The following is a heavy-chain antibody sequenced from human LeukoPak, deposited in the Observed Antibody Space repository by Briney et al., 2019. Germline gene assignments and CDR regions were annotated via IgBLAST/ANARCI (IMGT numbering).Heavy chain of an antibody. CDR3: ARQASCGTATCNPFDY. CDR2: IYYSGST. CDR1: GGSISGYY. Sequence: PSETLSLTCTVSGGSISGYYWSWIRQPPGKGLEWIGFIYYSGSTTYNPSLKSRVTISVDTSKNQSSLKLRSVTAADTAVYFCARQASCGTATCNPFDYWGQGTLVTVSS. V-gene: IGHV4-59*08. D-gene: IGHD2-21*01. J-gene: IGHJ4*02.